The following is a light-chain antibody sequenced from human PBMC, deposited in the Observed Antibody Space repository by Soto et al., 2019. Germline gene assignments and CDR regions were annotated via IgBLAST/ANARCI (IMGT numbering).Light chain of an antibody. CDR2: EVS. V-gene: IGLV2-14*01. CDR3: SSYISSSTLV. J-gene: IGLJ1*01. CDR1: SSDVGAYNY. Sequence: QSALTQPASVSGPPGRSITISCTGTSSDVGAYNYVSWYQQHPGKAPKLMIYEVSNRPSGVSNRFSGFKSGNTASLTISGLQAEDEADYYCSSYISSSTLVFGTGTKVTVL.